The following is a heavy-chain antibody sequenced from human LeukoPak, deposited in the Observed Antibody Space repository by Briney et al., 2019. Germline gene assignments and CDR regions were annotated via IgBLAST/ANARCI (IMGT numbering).Heavy chain of an antibody. CDR1: GYTFTSYG. Sequence: GASVKVSCKASGYTFTSYGISWVRQAPGQGLEWMGRINPNSGGTNYAQKFQGRVTMTRDTSISTAYMELSRLRSDDTAVYYCARDRGTTNAFDIWGQGTMVTVSS. J-gene: IGHJ3*02. CDR2: INPNSGGT. D-gene: IGHD2/OR15-2a*01. CDR3: ARDRGTTNAFDI. V-gene: IGHV1-2*06.